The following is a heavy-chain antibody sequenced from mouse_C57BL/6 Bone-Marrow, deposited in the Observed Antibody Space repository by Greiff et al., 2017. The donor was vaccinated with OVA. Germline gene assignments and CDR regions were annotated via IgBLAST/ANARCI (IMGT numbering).Heavy chain of an antibody. CDR3: ARGVAGAY. D-gene: IGHD1-1*02. V-gene: IGHV5-17*01. Sequence: EVQLVESGGGLVKPGGSLKLSCAASGFTFSDYGMHWVRQAPEKGLEWVAYISSGSSTIYYADTVKGRFTISRDNAKNTLFLQMTSLRSEDTAMYYCARGVAGAYWGQGTLVTVSA. CDR1: GFTFSDYG. CDR2: ISSGSSTI. J-gene: IGHJ3*01.